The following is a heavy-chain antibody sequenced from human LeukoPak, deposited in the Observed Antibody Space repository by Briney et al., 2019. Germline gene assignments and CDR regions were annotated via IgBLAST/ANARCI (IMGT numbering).Heavy chain of an antibody. J-gene: IGHJ6*03. CDR2: ISGSGGST. Sequence: GGSLRLSCAASGFTFSSYAMSWVRQAPGKGLEWVSAISGSGGSTDYADPVRGRFTISRDNAKNSLYLQMNSLRPEDTPVYYCATYGGNPSVYYYSYYTAGGGKGRSVTV. CDR1: GFTFSSYA. V-gene: IGHV3-23*01. D-gene: IGHD4-23*01. CDR3: ATYGGNPSVYYYSYYTAG.